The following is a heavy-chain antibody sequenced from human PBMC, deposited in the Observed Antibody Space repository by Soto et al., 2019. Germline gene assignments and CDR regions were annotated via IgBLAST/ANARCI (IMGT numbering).Heavy chain of an antibody. D-gene: IGHD6-6*01. CDR2: ISSDGSSE. J-gene: IGHJ6*02. V-gene: IGHV3-30-3*01. CDR3: ARARSPDYNYYALNA. CDR1: GFTFSRYV. Sequence: QVQLVESGGGVVQPGRSLGLSCAASGFTFSRYVMHWVRQAPGKGLEWVALISSDGSSEYYADSVRGRFTISRDTSTNTLYLQMNGLRVEDTALYFCARARSPDYNYYALNAWGQGTTVTVSS.